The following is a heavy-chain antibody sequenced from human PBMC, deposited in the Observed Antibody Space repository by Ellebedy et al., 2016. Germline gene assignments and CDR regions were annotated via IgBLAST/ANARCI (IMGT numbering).Heavy chain of an antibody. CDR2: IIPILGIA. CDR3: ASDYGDYFLFYYYYYGMDV. Sequence: ASVKVSCKASGYTFTSYAISWVRQAPGQGLEWMGRIIPILGIANYAQKFQGRVTITADKSTSTAYMELSSLRSEDTAVYYCASDYGDYFLFYYYYYGMDVWGQGTTVTVSS. CDR1: GYTFTSYA. D-gene: IGHD4-17*01. J-gene: IGHJ6*02. V-gene: IGHV1-69*04.